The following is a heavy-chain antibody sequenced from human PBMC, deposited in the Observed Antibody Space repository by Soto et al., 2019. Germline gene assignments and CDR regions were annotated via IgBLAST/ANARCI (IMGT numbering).Heavy chain of an antibody. V-gene: IGHV4-39*07. Sequence: SETLSLTCTVSGGSISSSSYYWGWIRQPPGKGLEWIGSIYYSGSTYYNPSLKSRVTISVDTSKNQFSLKLSSVTAADTAVYYCARGVTWFDYWGQGTLVTVSS. CDR1: GGSISSSSYY. CDR2: IYYSGST. J-gene: IGHJ4*02. CDR3: ARGVTWFDY.